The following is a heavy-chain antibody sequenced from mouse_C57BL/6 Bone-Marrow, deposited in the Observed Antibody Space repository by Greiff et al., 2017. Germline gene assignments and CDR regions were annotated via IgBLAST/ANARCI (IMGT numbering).Heavy chain of an antibody. D-gene: IGHD2-3*01. CDR1: GYSFTDYN. V-gene: IGHV1-39*01. CDR3: ASDGYYCMDY. J-gene: IGHJ4*01. CDR2: INPNYGTT. Sequence: VQLKESGPELVKPGASVKISCKASGYSFTDYNMNWVKQSTGKSLEWIGVINPNYGTTSYNQKFKGKATFTVDQSSSTAYMQLNSLTSEDSAVYYCASDGYYCMDYWGQGTSVTVSS.